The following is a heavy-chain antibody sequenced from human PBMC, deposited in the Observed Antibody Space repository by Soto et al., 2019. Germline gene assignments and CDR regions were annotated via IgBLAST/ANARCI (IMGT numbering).Heavy chain of an antibody. V-gene: IGHV3-23*01. D-gene: IGHD2-2*01. CDR1: EFTFSSYA. CDR3: AKDLVVLPPASPYDYGMAV. Sequence: EMQLLESGGGLVQPGGSLRLSCAASEFTFSSYAMSWVLQAPGKGLEWVSVISGSGGSTYYADSVKGRFTISRDHSKNTLYLQMNSLRVEDTAVYYCAKDLVVLPPASPYDYGMAVWGQGTTVTVSS. CDR2: ISGSGGST. J-gene: IGHJ6*02.